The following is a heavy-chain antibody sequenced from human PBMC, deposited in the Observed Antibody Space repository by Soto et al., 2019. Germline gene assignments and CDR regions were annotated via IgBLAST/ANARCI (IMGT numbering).Heavy chain of an antibody. CDR2: IIPIFGTA. CDR1: GGTFSSYA. V-gene: IGHV1-69*01. CDR3: ARVGAGYSSSLYVGGDYYYYYGMYV. Sequence: QVQLVQSGAEVKKTGSSVKVYCKASGGTFSSYAISWVRQAPGQGLEWMGGIIPIFGTANYEQKFQGRVPSSAYESTSAAYVELSSLRSEDTAVYYFARVGAGYSSSLYVGGDYYYYYGMYVWGQGTTVTVSS. J-gene: IGHJ6*02. D-gene: IGHD6-13*01.